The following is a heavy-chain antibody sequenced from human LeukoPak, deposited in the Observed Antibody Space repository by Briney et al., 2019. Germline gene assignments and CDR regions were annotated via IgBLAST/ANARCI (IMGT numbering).Heavy chain of an antibody. CDR1: GGSISSYY. J-gene: IGHJ4*02. V-gene: IGHV4-4*07. CDR2: IYTSGST. D-gene: IGHD3-9*01. CDR3: ARDRYYDILTGTGELDY. Sequence: SETLSLTCTVSGGSISSYYWSWIRQPAGKGLEWIGRIYTSGSTNYNPSLKSRVTMSVDTSKNQFSLKLSSVTAADTAVYYCARDRYYDILTGTGELDYWGQGTLVTVSS.